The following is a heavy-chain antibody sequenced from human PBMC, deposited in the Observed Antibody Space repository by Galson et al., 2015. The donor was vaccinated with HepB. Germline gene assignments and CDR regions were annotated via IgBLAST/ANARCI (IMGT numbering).Heavy chain of an antibody. V-gene: IGHV3-23*01. CDR1: GFTFSTYA. D-gene: IGHD4-17*01. CDR3: ANPMTTVTTMDY. Sequence: SLRLSCAASGFTFSTYAMSWVRQAPGKGLEWVTAFSGSGGSTYYADSVKGRITISRDNSKNTLYLQMNSLRAEDTAVYYCANPMTTVTTMDYWGQGTLVTVSS. J-gene: IGHJ4*02. CDR2: FSGSGGST.